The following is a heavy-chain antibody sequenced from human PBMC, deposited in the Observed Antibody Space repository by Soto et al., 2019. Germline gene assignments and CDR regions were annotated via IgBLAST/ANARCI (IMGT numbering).Heavy chain of an antibody. CDR2: IYSGGST. V-gene: IGHV3-53*04. CDR3: ARAPHHYASPQGGGAFDI. J-gene: IGHJ3*02. Sequence: GGSLRLSCAASGFTVSSNYMSWVRQAPGKGLEWVSVIYSGGSTYYADSVKGRFTISRHNSKNTLYLQMNSLRAEDTAVYYCARAPHHYASPQGGGAFDIWGQGTMVTVSS. D-gene: IGHD3-16*01. CDR1: GFTVSSNY.